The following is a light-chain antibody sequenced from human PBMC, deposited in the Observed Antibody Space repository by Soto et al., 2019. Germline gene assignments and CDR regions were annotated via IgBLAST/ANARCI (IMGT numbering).Light chain of an antibody. Sequence: QSVLTQPASVSGAPGQSITISCTGTNSDVNYVSWHQQHPGKAPKLMIYEVINRSSGVSTRFSGSKSGNTASLTISGLQAEDEADYYCSSSTSSNTFVFGTGTKATLL. CDR3: SSSTSSNTFV. CDR2: EVI. CDR1: NSDVNY. V-gene: IGLV2-14*01. J-gene: IGLJ1*01.